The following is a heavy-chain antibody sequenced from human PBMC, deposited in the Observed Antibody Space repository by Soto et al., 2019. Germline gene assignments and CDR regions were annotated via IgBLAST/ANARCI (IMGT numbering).Heavy chain of an antibody. CDR3: ARVGGSGWPADY. V-gene: IGHV4-59*01. D-gene: IGHD6-19*01. CDR1: GGSISSYY. J-gene: IGHJ4*02. CDR2: IYDSGST. Sequence: PSETLSLTCTVSGGSISSYYWTWIRQPPGKGLEWIGYIYDSGSTNYNPSLKSRVTISVDTSKNQFSLKLNSVTAADTAVYYCARVGGSGWPADYWGQGTLVTVSS.